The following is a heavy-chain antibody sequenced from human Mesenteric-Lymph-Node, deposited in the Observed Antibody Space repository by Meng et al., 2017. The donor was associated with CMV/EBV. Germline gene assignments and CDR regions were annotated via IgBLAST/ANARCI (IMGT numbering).Heavy chain of an antibody. D-gene: IGHD6-6*01. CDR3: ARGFRGWYSSSGDAFDI. J-gene: IGHJ3*02. Sequence: GESLKISCAASGFTFDDYGMSWVRQAPGKGLEWVSGINWNGGSTGYADSVKGRFTISRDNAKNSLYLQMNSLRAEDTALYHCARGFRGWYSSSGDAFDIWGQGTMVTVSS. CDR1: GFTFDDYG. CDR2: INWNGGST. V-gene: IGHV3-20*01.